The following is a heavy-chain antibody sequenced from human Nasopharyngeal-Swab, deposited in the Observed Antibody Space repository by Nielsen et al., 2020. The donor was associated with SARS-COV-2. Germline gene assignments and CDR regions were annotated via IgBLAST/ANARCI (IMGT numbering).Heavy chain of an antibody. V-gene: IGHV4-4*07. D-gene: IGHD3-10*01. CDR1: GGSISSYY. CDR2: IYTSGST. CDR3: VRVITMVRGVIIRHYGMDV. Sequence: GSLRLSCTVSGGSISSYYWSWIRQPAGKGLEWIGRIYTSGSTNYNPSLKSRVTMSVDTSKNQFSLKLSSVTAADTAVYYCVRVITMVRGVIIRHYGMDVWGQGTTVTVSS. J-gene: IGHJ6*02.